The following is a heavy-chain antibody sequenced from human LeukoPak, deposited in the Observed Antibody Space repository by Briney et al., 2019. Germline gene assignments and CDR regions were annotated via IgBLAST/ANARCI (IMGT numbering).Heavy chain of an antibody. CDR3: ARTVARIGY. CDR2: ISSSGNTI. Sequence: GGSLRLSCAASGFTYSSYEMNWVRQAPGKGLEWVSHISSSGNTIYYTDSVKGRFTISRDNSKNLLYLQMNSLKAEDTAIYYCARTVARIGYWGQGTLVAVSS. V-gene: IGHV3-48*03. D-gene: IGHD4-23*01. CDR1: GFTYSSYE. J-gene: IGHJ4*02.